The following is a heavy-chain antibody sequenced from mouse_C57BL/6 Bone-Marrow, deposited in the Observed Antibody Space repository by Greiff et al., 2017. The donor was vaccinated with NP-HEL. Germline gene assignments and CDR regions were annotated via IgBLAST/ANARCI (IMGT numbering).Heavy chain of an antibody. CDR3: AGAPYYYGLYYFDY. Sequence: EVQLQESGPGLVKPSQSLSLTCSVTGYSITSGYYWNWIRQFPGNKLEWMGYISYDGSNNYNPSLKNRNSITRDTSKNQFFLKLTSVTTEDTATYYCAGAPYYYGLYYFDYWGQGTTLTVSA. J-gene: IGHJ2*01. D-gene: IGHD1-1*01. CDR1: GYSITSGYY. V-gene: IGHV3-6*01. CDR2: ISYDGSN.